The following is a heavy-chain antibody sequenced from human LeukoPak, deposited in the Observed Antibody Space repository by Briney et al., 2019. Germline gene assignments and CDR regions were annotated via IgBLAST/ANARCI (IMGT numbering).Heavy chain of an antibody. CDR3: ARGGISSRIDY. CDR1: GYTFATYG. J-gene: IGHJ4*02. Sequence: ASVKVSCKASGYTFATYGVSWVRQAPGQGREWMGWISAYNGNTNYQQKIQGRATMTTDTSTNTAYMELRSLRSDDTAVYYCARGGISSRIDYWGQGTLLTVSS. D-gene: IGHD6-6*01. V-gene: IGHV1-18*01. CDR2: ISAYNGNT.